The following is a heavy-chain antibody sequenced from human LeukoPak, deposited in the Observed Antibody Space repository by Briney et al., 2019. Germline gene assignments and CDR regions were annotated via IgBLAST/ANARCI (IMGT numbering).Heavy chain of an antibody. D-gene: IGHD6-13*01. CDR1: GGSFSGYY. CDR2: INHSGST. CDR3: ARNGYSSSWYRN. Sequence: PSETLSLTCAVYGGSFSGYYWSWIRQPPGKGLEWIGEINHSGSTNYNPSLKSRVTISVDTSKNQFSLKLSSVTAADTAVYYCARNGYSSSWYRNWGQGTLVTVSS. V-gene: IGHV4-34*01. J-gene: IGHJ4*02.